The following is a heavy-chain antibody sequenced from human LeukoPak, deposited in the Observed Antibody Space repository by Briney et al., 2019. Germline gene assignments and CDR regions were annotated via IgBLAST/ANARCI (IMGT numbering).Heavy chain of an antibody. Sequence: SETLSLTCTVSGDSISSSSYYWGWIRQPPGKGLEWIGSIYYSGSTYYNPSLKSRVTISVDTSKNQFSLKLSSVTAADTAVYYCARQPRYYYDSSGTGSGRYYFDYWGQGTLVTVSS. CDR1: GDSISSSSYY. V-gene: IGHV4-39*01. D-gene: IGHD3-22*01. CDR2: IYYSGST. CDR3: ARQPRYYYDSSGTGSGRYYFDY. J-gene: IGHJ4*02.